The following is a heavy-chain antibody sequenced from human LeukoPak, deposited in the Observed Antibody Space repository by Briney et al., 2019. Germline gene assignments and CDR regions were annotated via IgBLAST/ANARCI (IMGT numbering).Heavy chain of an antibody. D-gene: IGHD1-26*01. Sequence: SQTLSLTCTVSGGFISSYYWSWIRQPPGKGLEWIGYIYYSRTTEYNPSLKSRVTISADTSKNQFSLKLNSVTAADTAVYYCVRRQWELQYFDLWGRGTLVAVSS. J-gene: IGHJ2*01. CDR2: IYYSRTT. CDR3: VRRQWELQYFDL. CDR1: GGFISSYY. V-gene: IGHV4-59*01.